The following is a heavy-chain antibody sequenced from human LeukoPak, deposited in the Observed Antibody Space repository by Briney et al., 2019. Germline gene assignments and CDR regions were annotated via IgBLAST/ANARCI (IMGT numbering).Heavy chain of an antibody. D-gene: IGHD6-13*01. CDR3: TRSGYSSSWYPQTIDY. V-gene: IGHV3-49*03. J-gene: IGHJ4*02. CDR1: GFTFGDYA. Sequence: PGGSLRLSCTASGFTFGDYAMSWFRQAPGKGLEWVGFIRSKAYGGTTEYAASVKGRFTISRDDSKSIAYLQMNSLKTEDTAVYYCTRSGYSSSWYPQTIDYWGQGTLVTVSS. CDR2: IRSKAYGGTT.